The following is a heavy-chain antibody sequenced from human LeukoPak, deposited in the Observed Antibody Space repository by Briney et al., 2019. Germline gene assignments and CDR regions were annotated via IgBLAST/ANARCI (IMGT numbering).Heavy chain of an antibody. CDR3: AKDITGGRSSPYFDS. CDR1: GFTFHAYA. CDR2: ISWNGGGM. Sequence: GGSLRLSCAASGFTFHAYALHWVRQAPGKGLEWVSGISWNGGGMGYAVSVKGRFTISRDNAKNSLYLQMNSLRDEDTALYYCAKDITGGRSSPYFDSWGQGTLVTVSS. J-gene: IGHJ4*02. D-gene: IGHD6-6*01. V-gene: IGHV3-9*01.